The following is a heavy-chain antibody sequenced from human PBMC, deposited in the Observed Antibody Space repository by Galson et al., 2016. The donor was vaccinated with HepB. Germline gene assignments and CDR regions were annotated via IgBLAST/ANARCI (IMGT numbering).Heavy chain of an antibody. CDR2: INADNDDT. CDR3: ARSSRAAMFAYFDF. J-gene: IGHJ4*02. CDR1: GYTFSNYA. Sequence: SVKVSCKASGYTFSNYAIHWIRQAPGQRLEWMGRINADNDDTKYSHDFQARVTISSDTSASTVYMELSSLRSEDTAVYYCARSSRAAMFAYFDFWGQGTLVTVSS. V-gene: IGHV1-3*01. D-gene: IGHD2-2*01.